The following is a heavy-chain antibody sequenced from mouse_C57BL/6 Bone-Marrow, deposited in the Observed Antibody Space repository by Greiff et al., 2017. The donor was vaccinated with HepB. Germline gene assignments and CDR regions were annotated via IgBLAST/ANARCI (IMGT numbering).Heavy chain of an antibody. CDR1: GYTFTSYW. J-gene: IGHJ1*03. V-gene: IGHV1-55*01. CDR2: IYPGSGST. D-gene: IGHD2-5*01. Sequence: QVQLQQSGAELVKPGASVKMSCKASGYTFTSYWITWVKQRPGQGLEWIGDIYPGSGSTNYNEKFKSKATLTVDTSSSTAYMQLSSLTSEDAAVYYCAFSYYSKSRYVWGTGTTVTVSS. CDR3: AFSYYSKSRYV.